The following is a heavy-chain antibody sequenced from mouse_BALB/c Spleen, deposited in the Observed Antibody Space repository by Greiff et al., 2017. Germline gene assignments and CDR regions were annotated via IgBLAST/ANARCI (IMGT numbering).Heavy chain of an antibody. V-gene: IGHV1S34*01. D-gene: IGHD2-3*01. J-gene: IGHJ3*01. Sequence: LVKTGASVKISCKASGYSFTGYYMHWVKQSHGKSLEWIGYISCYNGATSYNQKFKGKATFTVDTSSSTAYMQFNSLTSEDSAVYYCATIYDGYYQGFAYWGQGTLVTVSA. CDR1: GYSFTGYY. CDR3: ATIYDGYYQGFAY. CDR2: ISCYNGAT.